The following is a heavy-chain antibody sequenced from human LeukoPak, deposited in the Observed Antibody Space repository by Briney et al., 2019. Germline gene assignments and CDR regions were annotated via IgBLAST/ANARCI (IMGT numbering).Heavy chain of an antibody. CDR1: GFTFSTYA. CDR2: ISGSGGST. Sequence: PRGSLRLSCAASGFTFSTYAMSWVRQAPGKGLEWVSAISGSGGSTYYADSVKGRFTISRDNSKNTLYLQMNSLRAEDTAVYYCAKEGYRYGYAIDYWGQGTLVTVSS. V-gene: IGHV3-23*01. J-gene: IGHJ4*02. CDR3: AKEGYRYGYAIDY. D-gene: IGHD5-18*01.